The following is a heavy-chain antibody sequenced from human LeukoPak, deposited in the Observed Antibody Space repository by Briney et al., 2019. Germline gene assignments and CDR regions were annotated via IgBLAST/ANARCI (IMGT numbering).Heavy chain of an antibody. CDR1: GFTFSSYA. Sequence: GGSLRLSCAASGFTFSSYAMHWVRQAPGKGLEYVSAISSNGGSTYYANSVKGRFTISRDNSKNTLYLQMGSLRAEDMAVYYCARAFGLTWGQGTLVTVSS. V-gene: IGHV3-64*01. CDR3: ARAFGLT. CDR2: ISSNGGST. D-gene: IGHD3-10*01. J-gene: IGHJ4*02.